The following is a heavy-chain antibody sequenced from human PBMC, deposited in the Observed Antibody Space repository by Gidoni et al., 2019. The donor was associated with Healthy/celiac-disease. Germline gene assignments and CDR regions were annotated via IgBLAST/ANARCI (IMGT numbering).Heavy chain of an antibody. D-gene: IGHD4-17*01. J-gene: IGHJ5*02. CDR2: IRAYNGNT. CDR1: GYTFTSYG. Sequence: QVQLVQSGAEVKKPGASVKVSCKASGYTFTSYGISWVRQAPGQGLEWMGWIRAYNGNTNYAQKLQGRVTMTTDTSTSTAYMELRSLRSDDTAVYYCARVVTTVTTGLGWFDPWGQGTLVTVSS. CDR3: ARVVTTVTTGLGWFDP. V-gene: IGHV1-18*01.